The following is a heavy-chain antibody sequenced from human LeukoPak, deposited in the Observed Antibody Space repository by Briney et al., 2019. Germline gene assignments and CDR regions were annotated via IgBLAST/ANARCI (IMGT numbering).Heavy chain of an antibody. V-gene: IGHV3-23*01. D-gene: IGHD3-16*01. CDR3: ARGGGYQPLDY. CDR1: GFTFSSYA. CDR2: ISGSGGST. J-gene: IGHJ4*02. Sequence: GGSLRLSCAASGFTFSSYAMNWVRQAPGKGLEWVSAISGSGGSTYYADSVKGRFTISRDNSKNSLYLQMNSLRAEDTAVYYCARGGGYQPLDYWGQGTLVTVSS.